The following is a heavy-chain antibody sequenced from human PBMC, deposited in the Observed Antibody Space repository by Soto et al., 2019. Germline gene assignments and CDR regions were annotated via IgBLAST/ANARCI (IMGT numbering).Heavy chain of an antibody. Sequence: ASVKVSCKASGYTFTGYYMHWVRQAPGQGLEWMGWINPNSGGTNYAQKFQGWVTMTRDTSISTAYMELSRLRSDDTAVYYCAREGGDYYDSSGTVLRADAFDIWGQGTMVTVSS. CDR2: INPNSGGT. CDR1: GYTFTGYY. D-gene: IGHD3-22*01. V-gene: IGHV1-2*04. J-gene: IGHJ3*02. CDR3: AREGGDYYDSSGTVLRADAFDI.